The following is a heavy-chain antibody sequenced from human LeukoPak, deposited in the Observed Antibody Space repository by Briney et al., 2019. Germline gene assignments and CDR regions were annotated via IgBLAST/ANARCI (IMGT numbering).Heavy chain of an antibody. D-gene: IGHD3-9*01. J-gene: IGHJ4*02. CDR3: ARGGYDILTGYYIRYYFDY. V-gene: IGHV4-34*01. Sequence: SETLSLTCAVYGGSFSGYYWSWIRQPPGKGLEWIGEINHSGSTHYTPSLKSRVTISVDTSKNQFSLKLSSVTAADTAVYYCARGGYDILTGYYIRYYFDYWGQGTLVTVSS. CDR2: INHSGST. CDR1: GGSFSGYY.